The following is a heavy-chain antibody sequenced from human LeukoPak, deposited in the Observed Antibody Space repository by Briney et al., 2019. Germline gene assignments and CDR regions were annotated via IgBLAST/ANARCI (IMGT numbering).Heavy chain of an antibody. D-gene: IGHD6-19*01. Sequence: GGSLRLSCAASGFTFRSFAMHWVRHTPGKGLEWAAVVSNDGSDKYYADSVEGRFTISRDNSKNTLYLQMNSLRAEDTAVYYCAKDSSQWLVRGNYFDYWGQGTLVTVSS. CDR3: AKDSSQWLVRGNYFDY. V-gene: IGHV3-30-3*01. J-gene: IGHJ4*02. CDR2: VSNDGSDK. CDR1: GFTFRSFA.